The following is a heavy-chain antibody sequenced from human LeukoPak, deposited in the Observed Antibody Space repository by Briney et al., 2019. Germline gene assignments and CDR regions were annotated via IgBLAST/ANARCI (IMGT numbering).Heavy chain of an antibody. CDR3: AKDSGIYYYYYYMDV. CDR2: IRYDGSNK. CDR1: GFTFSSYG. Sequence: GGSLRLSCSASGFTFSSYGMHWVRQAPGKGLEWVAFIRYDGSNKYYADSVKGRFTISREKSKNTLYLQMNSLRAEDTAVYYCAKDSGIYYYYYYMDVWGKGTTVTVSS. J-gene: IGHJ6*03. V-gene: IGHV3-30*02.